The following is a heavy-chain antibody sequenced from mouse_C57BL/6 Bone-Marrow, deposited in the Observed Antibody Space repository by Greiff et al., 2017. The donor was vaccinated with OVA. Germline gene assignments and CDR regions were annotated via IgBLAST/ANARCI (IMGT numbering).Heavy chain of an antibody. D-gene: IGHD1-1*01. J-gene: IGHJ1*03. V-gene: IGHV1-26*01. CDR1: GYTFTDYY. Sequence: EVQLQQSGPELVKPGASVKISCKASGYTFTDYYMNWVKQSHGKSLEWIGDIHPNNGGTSYNQKFKGKATLTVDKSSSTAYMELRSLTSEDSAVYYCASAVDYYGSRYWYLDVWGTGTTVTVSS. CDR2: IHPNNGGT. CDR3: ASAVDYYGSRYWYLDV.